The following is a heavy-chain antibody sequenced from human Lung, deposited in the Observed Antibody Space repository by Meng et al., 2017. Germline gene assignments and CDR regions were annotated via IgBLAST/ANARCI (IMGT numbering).Heavy chain of an antibody. CDR3: ARGRYSSSSAVVGY. J-gene: IGHJ4*02. Sequence: QVQLVESGGGVVQPGRSLRLSCAASGFTFSSYGMHWVRQAPGKGLEWVAVIWYDGSNKYYADSVKGRFTISRDNSKNTLYLQMNSLRAEDTAVYYCARGRYSSSSAVVGYWGQGTLVTVSS. CDR2: IWYDGSNK. CDR1: GFTFSSYG. V-gene: IGHV3-33*01. D-gene: IGHD6-13*01.